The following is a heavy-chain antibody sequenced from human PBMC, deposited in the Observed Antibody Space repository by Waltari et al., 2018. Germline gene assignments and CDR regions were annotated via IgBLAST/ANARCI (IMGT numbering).Heavy chain of an antibody. CDR2: IYYSGST. J-gene: IGHJ4*02. CDR3: AREGSSSWVGVFDY. V-gene: IGHV4-39*07. CDR1: GGSISSSSYY. D-gene: IGHD6-6*01. Sequence: QLQLQESGPGLVKPSETLSLTCTVSGGSISSSSYYWGWYRQPPGKGLEWIGSIYYSGSTYYNPSLKSRVTISVDTSKNQFSLKLSSVTAADTAVYYCAREGSSSWVGVFDYWGQGTLVTVSS.